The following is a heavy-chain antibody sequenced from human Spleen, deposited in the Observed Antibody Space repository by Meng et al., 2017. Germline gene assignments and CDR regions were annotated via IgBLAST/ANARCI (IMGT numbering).Heavy chain of an antibody. V-gene: IGHV4-39*07. CDR3: ARGGPQYYGSGCYSLVPTKKNYYYYYGMDV. J-gene: IGHJ6*02. D-gene: IGHD3-10*01. Sequence: SETLSLTCTVSGGSISSSCYYWGWIRQPPGKGREWIGDINRSGSTNYNPSLKSRVTISVDTSKNQFSLKVSSVTAADKAVYCCARGGPQYYGSGCYSLVPTKKNYYYYYGMDVWGQGTTVTVSS. CDR2: INRSGST. CDR1: GGSISSSCYY.